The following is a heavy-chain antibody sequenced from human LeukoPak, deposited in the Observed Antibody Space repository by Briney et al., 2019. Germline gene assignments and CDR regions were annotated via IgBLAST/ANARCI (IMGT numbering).Heavy chain of an antibody. Sequence: GGSLRLSCAASGFTFSSYAMSWFRQAPGKGLNWVSAISGSGGSTYYADSVKGRFTISRDNSKNTLYLQMNSLRAEDTAVYYCAKDRWELPTAFDYWGQGTLVTVSS. CDR3: AKDRWELPTAFDY. D-gene: IGHD1-26*01. V-gene: IGHV3-23*01. CDR2: ISGSGGST. J-gene: IGHJ4*02. CDR1: GFTFSSYA.